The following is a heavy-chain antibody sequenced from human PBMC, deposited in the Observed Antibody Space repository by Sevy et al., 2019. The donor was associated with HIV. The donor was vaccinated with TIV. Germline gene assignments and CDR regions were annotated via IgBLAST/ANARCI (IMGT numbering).Heavy chain of an antibody. CDR1: GFTFSSYA. Sequence: GGSLRLSCAASGFTFSSYAIHWVRQAPGKGLVWVAVISYDGSNKYYADSVKGRFTISRDNSKNTLYLQMNSLRAEDTAVYYCARGLRGPFDYWGQGTLVTVSS. CDR3: ARGLRGPFDY. CDR2: ISYDGSNK. V-gene: IGHV3-30-3*01. J-gene: IGHJ4*02. D-gene: IGHD3-16*01.